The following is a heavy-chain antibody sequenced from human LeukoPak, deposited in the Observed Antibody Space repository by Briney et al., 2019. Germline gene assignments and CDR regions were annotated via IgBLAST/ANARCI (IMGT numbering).Heavy chain of an antibody. V-gene: IGHV3-74*01. Sequence: GGSLRFSCAASGFTFSSYWMRWVRQAPGKGLVWVSRINSDGSSTSYADSVKGRFTFSRDNAKNTVYLQMNSLRAEDTAVYYCARDYDFWSGYLGYWGQGTLVTVSS. J-gene: IGHJ4*02. CDR2: INSDGSST. CDR3: ARDYDFWSGYLGY. D-gene: IGHD3-3*01. CDR1: GFTFSSYW.